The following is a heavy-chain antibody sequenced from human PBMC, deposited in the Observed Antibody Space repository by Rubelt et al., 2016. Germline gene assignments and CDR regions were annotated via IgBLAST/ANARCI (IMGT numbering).Heavy chain of an antibody. CDR2: INHSGGT. D-gene: IGHD3-22*01. CDR1: GGSFSGYY. J-gene: IGHJ4*02. CDR3: ARGKEGLGVTMMDY. V-gene: IGHV4-34*01. Sequence: QVQLQQWGAGLLKPSETLSLTCAVYGGSFSGYYWSWIRQPPGKGLEWIGEINHSGGTNYNPSHQRRVTISVDASKNRFSLRLSFGTAADAAVDYCARGKEGLGVTMMDYWGQGTLVTVSS.